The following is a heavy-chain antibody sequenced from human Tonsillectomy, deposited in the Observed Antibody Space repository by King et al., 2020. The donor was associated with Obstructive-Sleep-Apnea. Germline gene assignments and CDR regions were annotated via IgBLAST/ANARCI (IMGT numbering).Heavy chain of an antibody. CDR3: AKDEVAYCGGDCYFLFDY. J-gene: IGHJ4*02. CDR1: GFNFSSYG. V-gene: IGHV3-30*18. Sequence: VQLVESGGGVVQPGRSLRLACAASGFNFSSYGMHWVRQAPGKGLEWVAVISYDGNNKYYADSVKGRFIVSRDNSGNTVYLEIRSLRPEDTALYYCAKDEVAYCGGDCYFLFDYWGQGTLVTVSS. CDR2: ISYDGNNK. D-gene: IGHD2-21*02.